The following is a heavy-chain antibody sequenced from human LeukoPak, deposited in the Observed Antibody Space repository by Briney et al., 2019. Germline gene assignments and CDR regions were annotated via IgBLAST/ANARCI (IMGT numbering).Heavy chain of an antibody. CDR2: ISSSSSYI. V-gene: IGHV3-21*01. D-gene: IGHD2-2*01. J-gene: IGHJ3*02. CDR3: ARVHCSSTSCYAFDI. Sequence: PGGSLRLSCAASGFSFSSYSMNWVRQAPGKGLEWVSSISSSSSYIYYADSVKGRFTISRDNAKNSLYLQMNSLRAEDTAVYYCARVHCSSTSCYAFDIWGQGTTVTVSS. CDR1: GFSFSSYS.